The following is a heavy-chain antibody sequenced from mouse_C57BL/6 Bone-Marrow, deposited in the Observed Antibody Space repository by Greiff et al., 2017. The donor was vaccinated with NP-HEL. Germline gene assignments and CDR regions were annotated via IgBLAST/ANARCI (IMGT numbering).Heavy chain of an antibody. CDR3: AGEWDDACAY. CDR2: IDPEDGEP. Sequence: VQLQQSGAELVKPGASVKLSCTASSFNIKDYYMHWVKQRTEQGLEWIGRIDPEDGEPKYAPKFQGKANITADTYSNTAYLQLSSLTSEDTAVYYGAGEWDDACAYWGQGTLVTVSA. J-gene: IGHJ3*01. D-gene: IGHD4-1*01. CDR1: SFNIKDYY. V-gene: IGHV14-2*01.